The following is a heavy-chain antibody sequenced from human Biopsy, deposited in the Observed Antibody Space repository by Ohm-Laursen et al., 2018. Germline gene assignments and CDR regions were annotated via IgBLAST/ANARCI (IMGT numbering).Heavy chain of an antibody. Sequence: SLRLSCTASGFTFSSFAMSWVRQAPGKGLVWVSGISDSGGSTHYADSVKGRFSISRDTSKNTLYLQMNSLRADVTAVYYCAKDVFGGFSGSTAYYAYYCDSWGQGPRFTVSS. D-gene: IGHD3-10*02. J-gene: IGHJ4*02. CDR3: AKDVFGGFSGSTAYYAYYCDS. CDR2: ISDSGGST. CDR1: GFTFSSFA. V-gene: IGHV3-23*01.